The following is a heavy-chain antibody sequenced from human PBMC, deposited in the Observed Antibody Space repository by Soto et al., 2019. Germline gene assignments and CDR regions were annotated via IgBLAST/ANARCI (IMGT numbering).Heavy chain of an antibody. CDR3: ARDWIPGSGRNWAANRFDP. Sequence: QVQLVESGGGVVQPGTSLRLSCAASGFTFSSYAIHWVRQAPGKGLVWLAVISSDENSKYYADSAKGRFTISRDNSKNTPYLQLNSLRTEDTAVYYCARDWIPGSGRNWAANRFDPWGQGTLVTVSS. J-gene: IGHJ5*02. CDR2: ISSDENSK. D-gene: IGHD3-10*01. CDR1: GFTFSSYA. V-gene: IGHV3-30-3*01.